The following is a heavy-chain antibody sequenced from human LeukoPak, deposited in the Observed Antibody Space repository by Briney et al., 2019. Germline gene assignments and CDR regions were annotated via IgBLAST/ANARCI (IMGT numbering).Heavy chain of an antibody. CDR3: AVGIAVAAKGQVDY. Sequence: ASVKVSCKASGYTFTSYGISWVRQAPAQGLEWMGWISAYNGNTNYAQKLQGRVTMTTDTSTSTAYMELRSLRSDDTAVYYCAVGIAVAAKGQVDYWGQGTLVIVSS. CDR2: ISAYNGNT. CDR1: GYTFTSYG. J-gene: IGHJ4*02. V-gene: IGHV1-18*01. D-gene: IGHD6-19*01.